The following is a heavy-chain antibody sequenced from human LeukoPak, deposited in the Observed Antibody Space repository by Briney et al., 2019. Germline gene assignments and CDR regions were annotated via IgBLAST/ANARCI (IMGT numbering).Heavy chain of an antibody. CDR2: ISWNSGSI. J-gene: IGHJ3*02. CDR1: GFTFDDYA. CDR3: AKELSGSYCHDAFDI. Sequence: GGSLRLSCAASGFTFDDYAMHWVRQAPGKGLEWVSGISWNSGSIGYADSVKGRFTISRDNAKNSLYLQMSSLRAEDMALYYCAKELSGSYCHDAFDIWGQGTMVTVSS. D-gene: IGHD1-26*01. V-gene: IGHV3-9*03.